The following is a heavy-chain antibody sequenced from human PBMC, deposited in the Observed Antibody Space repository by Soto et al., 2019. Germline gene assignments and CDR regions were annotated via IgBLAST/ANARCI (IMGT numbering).Heavy chain of an antibody. J-gene: IGHJ4*01. D-gene: IGHD3-10*01. CDR2: IYPGDSDT. CDR3: ARHSTSAPKDY. Sequence: GESLKISCKGSGYSFTTYWIAWVRQMPGKGLEWVGIIYPGDSDTRYSPSFEGHVTISVDKSISTAFLQWNSLKASDNAIYYCARHSTSAPKDYWGQGTL. CDR1: GYSFTTYW. V-gene: IGHV5-51*01.